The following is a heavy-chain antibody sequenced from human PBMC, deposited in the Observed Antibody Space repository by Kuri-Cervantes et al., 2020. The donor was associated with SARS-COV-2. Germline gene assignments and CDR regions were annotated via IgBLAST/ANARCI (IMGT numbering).Heavy chain of an antibody. CDR1: RGSCSGYY. D-gene: IGHD6-13*01. V-gene: IGHV4-34*01. J-gene: IGHJ5*02. CDR2: INHSGST. CDR3: ARRLSSSWYNWFDP. Sequence: SQTLSLTSAVYRGSCSGYYWSWIRQPPGKGLEWIGEINHSGSTNYNPSPKSRITVSVDTSKNQFTLKLCSVTPSDTAVYYCARRLSSSWYNWFDPWGQGTLVTVSS.